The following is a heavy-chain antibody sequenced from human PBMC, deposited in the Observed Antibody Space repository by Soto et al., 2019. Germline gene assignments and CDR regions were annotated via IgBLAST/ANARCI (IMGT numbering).Heavy chain of an antibody. Sequence: QVQLVESGGGLVKPGGSLRLSCAASGFTFSDYYMTWLRQAPGKGLEWVSYISSSSSYTNYADSVKGRFTISRDNAKNSLYLQRNSLRAEDTAVYYCARDRTGYSNDFDYWGQGTLVTVSS. CDR3: ARDRTGYSNDFDY. J-gene: IGHJ4*02. D-gene: IGHD1-26*01. CDR1: GFTFSDYY. CDR2: ISSSSSYT. V-gene: IGHV3-11*05.